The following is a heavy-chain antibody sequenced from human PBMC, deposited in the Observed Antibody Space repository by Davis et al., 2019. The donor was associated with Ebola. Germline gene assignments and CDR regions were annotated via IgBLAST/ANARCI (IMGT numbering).Heavy chain of an antibody. D-gene: IGHD3-22*01. Sequence: GGSLRLSCAASGFTVSSNYMSWVRQAPGKGLEWVSVIYSGGSTYYADSVKGRFTISRDNSKNTLYLQMNSLRAEDTAVYYCARDGNYYDSSGYGDVWGQGTTVTVSS. J-gene: IGHJ6*02. V-gene: IGHV3-66*01. CDR2: IYSGGST. CDR1: GFTVSSNY. CDR3: ARDGNYYDSSGYGDV.